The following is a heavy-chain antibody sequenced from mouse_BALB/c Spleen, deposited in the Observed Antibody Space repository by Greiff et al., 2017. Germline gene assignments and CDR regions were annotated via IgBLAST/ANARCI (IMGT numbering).Heavy chain of an antibody. CDR3: TRSYDYDEVWYAMDY. J-gene: IGHJ4*01. V-gene: IGHV1-69*02. CDR2: IYPSDSYT. Sequence: QVQLQQPGAELVRPGASVKLSCKASGYTFTSHWINWVKQRPGQGLEWIGNIYPSDSYTNYNQKFKDKATLTVDKSSSTAYMQLSSPTSEDSAVYYCTRSYDYDEVWYAMDYWGQGTSVTVSS. CDR1: GYTFTSHW. D-gene: IGHD2-4*01.